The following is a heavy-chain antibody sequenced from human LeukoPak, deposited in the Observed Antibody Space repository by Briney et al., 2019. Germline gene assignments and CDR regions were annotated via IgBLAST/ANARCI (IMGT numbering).Heavy chain of an antibody. CDR3: AREYGGNSTDY. V-gene: IGHV4-39*07. D-gene: IGHD4-23*01. CDR1: GGSISSSSYY. CDR2: IYYSGST. Sequence: SETLSLTCTVSGGSISSSSYYWGWIRQPPGKGLEWIGSIYYSGSTYYNPSLKSRVTISVDRSKNQFSLKLSSVTAADTAVYYCAREYGGNSTDYWGQGTLVTVSS. J-gene: IGHJ4*02.